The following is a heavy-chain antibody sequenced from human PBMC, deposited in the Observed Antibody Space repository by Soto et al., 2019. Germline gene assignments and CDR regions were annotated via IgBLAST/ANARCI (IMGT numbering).Heavy chain of an antibody. D-gene: IGHD3-10*01. CDR2: ISYDGSNK. J-gene: IGHJ6*02. CDR3: AKALLVGFGELSYYYYGMDV. Sequence: PGGSLRLSCAASGFTFSSYGMHWVRQAPGKGLEWVAVISYDGSNKYYADSVKGRFTISRDNSKNTLYLQMNSLRAEDTAVYYCAKALLVGFGELSYYYYGMDVWGQGTTVTVSS. V-gene: IGHV3-30*18. CDR1: GFTFSSYG.